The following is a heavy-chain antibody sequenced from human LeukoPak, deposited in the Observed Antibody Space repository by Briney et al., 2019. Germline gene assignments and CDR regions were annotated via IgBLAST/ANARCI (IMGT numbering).Heavy chain of an antibody. D-gene: IGHD3-10*01. Sequence: GGSLRLSCAASGFSFSYYAMSWVRQAPGQGLEWVSGISSGGGTTYYVDSVKGRFTISRDNPKTTLYLQMNSLRAEDMDVYFCAKDPSSGFADGDAFDIWGQGTRVTVSS. CDR2: ISSGGGTT. CDR3: AKDPSSGFADGDAFDI. CDR1: GFSFSYYA. V-gene: IGHV3-23*01. J-gene: IGHJ3*02.